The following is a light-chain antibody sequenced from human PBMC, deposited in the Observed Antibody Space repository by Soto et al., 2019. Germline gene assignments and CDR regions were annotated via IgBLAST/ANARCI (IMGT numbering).Light chain of an antibody. CDR2: GAS. J-gene: IGKJ1*01. CDR1: QSVSSSY. CDR3: QQYGSSLWT. Sequence: DIALTQSPGTLSLSPGERATLSCRASQSVSSSYLAWYQQKPGQAPRLLIYGASSRATGIPDRFSGSGSGTDCTLTISRLEPEDFAVYYCQQYGSSLWTLGQGTKVDIK. V-gene: IGKV3-20*01.